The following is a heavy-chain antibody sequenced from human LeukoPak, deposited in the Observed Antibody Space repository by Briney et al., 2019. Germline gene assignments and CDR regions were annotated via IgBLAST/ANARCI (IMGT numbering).Heavy chain of an antibody. CDR2: ISPYNDNT. J-gene: IGHJ4*02. CDR3: ARVTSGSSYRPFDY. D-gene: IGHD3-10*01. CDR1: GYTFTSYG. Sequence: ASVKVSCKTSGYTFTSYGISWVRQAPGQGLEWMGWISPYNDNTDYAQKLQGRVTMTTDTSTSTTYMELRSLRSDDTAVYYCARVTSGSSYRPFDYWGQGTLVTVSS. V-gene: IGHV1-18*01.